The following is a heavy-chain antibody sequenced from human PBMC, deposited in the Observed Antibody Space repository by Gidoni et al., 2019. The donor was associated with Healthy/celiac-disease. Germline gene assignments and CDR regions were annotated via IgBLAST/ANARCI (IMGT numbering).Heavy chain of an antibody. Sequence: QVQLQESGPGLVKPSETLPLTCTSSVGSISSYYWTWIRQPPGKGLEWIGYIYYSGSTNYNPSLKRRVTISVDTSKNQFSLKLSSVTAADTAVYYCARTDDYVYGMDVWGQGTTVTVSS. J-gene: IGHJ6*02. CDR3: ARTDDYVYGMDV. V-gene: IGHV4-59*01. CDR2: IYYSGST. D-gene: IGHD3-16*01. CDR1: VGSISSYY.